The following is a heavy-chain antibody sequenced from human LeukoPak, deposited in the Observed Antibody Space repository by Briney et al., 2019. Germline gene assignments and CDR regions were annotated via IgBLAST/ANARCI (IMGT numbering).Heavy chain of an antibody. V-gene: IGHV3-7*04. Sequence: GGSLRLSCAASKFTFNSYWMTWVRQAPGKGLEWVANIKQDGSDKYYVDSVKGRFTISRHNAKNSLYLQMNSLRAEDTAVYYCARGYYYYMDVWGNGTTVTVSS. CDR3: ARGYYYYMDV. CDR2: IKQDGSDK. J-gene: IGHJ6*03. CDR1: KFTFNSYW.